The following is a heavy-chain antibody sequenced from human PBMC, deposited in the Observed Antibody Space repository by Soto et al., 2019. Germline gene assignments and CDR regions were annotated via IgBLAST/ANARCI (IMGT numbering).Heavy chain of an antibody. D-gene: IGHD1-26*01. Sequence: ASVKVSCKASGYTFTSYAMHWVRQAPGQRLEWMGWINAGNGNTKYSQKFQGRVTITRDTSASTAYMELSSLRSEDTAVYYCARDLAGGGATVGGYYYGMDVWGQGTTVTVSS. J-gene: IGHJ6*02. CDR1: GYTFTSYA. V-gene: IGHV1-3*01. CDR2: INAGNGNT. CDR3: ARDLAGGGATVGGYYYGMDV.